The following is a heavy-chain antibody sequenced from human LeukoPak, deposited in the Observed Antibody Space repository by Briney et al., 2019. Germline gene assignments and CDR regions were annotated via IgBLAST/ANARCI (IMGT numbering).Heavy chain of an antibody. Sequence: SETLSLTCSVSGGSISSSSYYWGWIRQPPGRGLEWIGSIYYSGSTYYNPSLKSRVTISVDTSKNQFSLKLSSVTAADTAVYYCARHRDYYYYYMDVWGKGTTVTVSS. J-gene: IGHJ6*03. CDR2: IYYSGST. CDR3: ARHRDYYYYYMDV. V-gene: IGHV4-39*01. CDR1: GGSISSSSYY. D-gene: IGHD3-10*01.